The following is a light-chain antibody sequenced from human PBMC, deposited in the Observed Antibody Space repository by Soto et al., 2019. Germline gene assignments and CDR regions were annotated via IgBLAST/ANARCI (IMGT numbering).Light chain of an antibody. CDR2: FAS. CDR3: QQRSSWPGT. Sequence: EIVLTQSPATLSLSPGDRATLSCRASHTVGSLLAWYQQKPGQAPRLLIYFASNRATGIPDRFSGSASGTYFTLTIDLLEPEDFARFYWQQRSSWPGTFGQGTKVELK. CDR1: HTVGSL. J-gene: IGKJ1*01. V-gene: IGKV3-11*01.